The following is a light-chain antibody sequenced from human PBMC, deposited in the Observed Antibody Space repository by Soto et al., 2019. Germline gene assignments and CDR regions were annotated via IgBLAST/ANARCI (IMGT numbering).Light chain of an antibody. CDR1: QSVSSN. V-gene: IGKV3-15*01. Sequence: EIFITQSPATLSVSPGERATLSCRASQSVSSNLAWYQQKPGQAPRLLIYGASTRATGIPARFSGSGSGTEFTLTISSLQAEDVAVYYCQHYYETHWTFGQGSKVDIX. J-gene: IGKJ1*01. CDR3: QHYYETHWT. CDR2: GAS.